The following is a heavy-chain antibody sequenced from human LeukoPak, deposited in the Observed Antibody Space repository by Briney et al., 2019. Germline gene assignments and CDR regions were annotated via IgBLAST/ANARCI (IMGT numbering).Heavy chain of an antibody. D-gene: IGHD3-10*01. Sequence: SETLSLTCTVSGYSISSGYYWGWIRQPPGKGLEWIGSIYHSGSTYYNPSLKSRVTISVDASRNQFSLKLSSVTAADTAVYYCARPWGSGSSIRPHYYYGMDVWGQGTTVTVSS. CDR1: GYSISSGYY. CDR3: ARPWGSGSSIRPHYYYGMDV. J-gene: IGHJ6*02. V-gene: IGHV4-38-2*02. CDR2: IYHSGST.